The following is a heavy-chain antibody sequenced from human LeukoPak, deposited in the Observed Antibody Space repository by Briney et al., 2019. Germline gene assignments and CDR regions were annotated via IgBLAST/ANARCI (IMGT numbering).Heavy chain of an antibody. Sequence: SETLSLTCTVSGGSISSSSYYWGWIRQPPGKGLEWIGSIYYSGSTYYNPSLKSRVTIPVDTSKNQFSLKLSSVTAADTAVYYCARSSGYYLVRGYWGQGTLVTVSS. CDR1: GGSISSSSYY. CDR3: ARSSGYYLVRGY. V-gene: IGHV4-39*01. CDR2: IYYSGST. J-gene: IGHJ4*02. D-gene: IGHD3-22*01.